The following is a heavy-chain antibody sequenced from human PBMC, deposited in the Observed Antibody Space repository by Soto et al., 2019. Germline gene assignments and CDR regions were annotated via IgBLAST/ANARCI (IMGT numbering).Heavy chain of an antibody. J-gene: IGHJ4*02. CDR2: IYYSGTT. CDR3: ARLEVDILTGYPYYFDY. D-gene: IGHD3-9*01. CDR1: GGSISSYY. V-gene: IGHV4-59*08. Sequence: SETLSLSWTVSGGSISSYYWSWIRQPPGKGLQWIGYIYYSGTTTYNPSLKSRVTISVHTSKNQFSLKLSSVTAADTAVYYCARLEVDILTGYPYYFDYWGQRTLVTVSS.